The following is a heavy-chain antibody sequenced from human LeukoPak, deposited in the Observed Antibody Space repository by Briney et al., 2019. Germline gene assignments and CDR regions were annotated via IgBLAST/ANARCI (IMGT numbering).Heavy chain of an antibody. V-gene: IGHV1-69*05. CDR1: GGTFSSYA. J-gene: IGHJ6*03. Sequence: ASVKVSCKASGGTFSSYAISRVRQAPGQGLEWMGGIIPIFGTANYAQKFQGRVTITTDESTSTAYMELSSLRSEDTAVYYCARSEGWDSSGWSSRAYYYYYMDVWGKGTTVTVSS. D-gene: IGHD6-19*01. CDR3: ARSEGWDSSGWSSRAYYYYYMDV. CDR2: IIPIFGTA.